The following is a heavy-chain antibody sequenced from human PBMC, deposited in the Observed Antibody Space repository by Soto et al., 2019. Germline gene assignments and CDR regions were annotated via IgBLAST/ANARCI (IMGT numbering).Heavy chain of an antibody. Sequence: PGESQTICTRGSGYSFTSYWNGLVRHMPGKGLEWMGIIYPGDSDTRYSPSFQGQVTISADKSISTAYLQMNSLRAEDTAVYYCAKRLTTVTTVFDCWGQGTLVTVSS. CDR2: IYPGDSDT. J-gene: IGHJ4*02. CDR1: GYSFTSYW. D-gene: IGHD4-17*01. CDR3: AKRLTTVTTVFDC. V-gene: IGHV5-51*01.